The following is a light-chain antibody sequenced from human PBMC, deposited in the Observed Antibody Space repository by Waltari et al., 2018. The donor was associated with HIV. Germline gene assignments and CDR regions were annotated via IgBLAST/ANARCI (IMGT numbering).Light chain of an antibody. V-gene: IGKV3-20*01. CDR1: QSVSSSF. CDR2: DPS. Sequence: EIVLTQSPGTLSLSPGERATLSCRASQSVSSSFLAWYQQKPGQSPRLLIYDPSSRATGIPDRFSGSGSGTDFTLAISRLEPEDSAVYYCQQYGSSMYTFGQGTKLEIK. CDR3: QQYGSSMYT. J-gene: IGKJ2*01.